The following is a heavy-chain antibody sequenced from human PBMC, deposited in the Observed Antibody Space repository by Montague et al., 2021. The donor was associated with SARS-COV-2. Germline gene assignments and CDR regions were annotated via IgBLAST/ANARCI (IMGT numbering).Heavy chain of an antibody. V-gene: IGHV4-39*01. CDR1: GGSISSYSFY. D-gene: IGHD7-27*01. J-gene: IGHJ3*02. Sequence: SETLSLTCTDSGGSISSYSFYWGWIRQPPGKGLEWIGTIYYSGTTYYNPSLKSRVTISVDTSKNQFSLNLSSVTAADTAVYYCARPRGVGTYDIWGQGTMVTVSS. CDR2: IYYSGTT. CDR3: ARPRGVGTYDI.